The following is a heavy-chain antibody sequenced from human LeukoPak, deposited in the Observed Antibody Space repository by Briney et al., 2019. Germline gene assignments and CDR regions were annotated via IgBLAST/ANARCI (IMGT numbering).Heavy chain of an antibody. V-gene: IGHV4-61*02. Sequence: SQTLSLTCTVSGGSVTSGNYYWHWIRQPAGKGLGWIGRIYTNGGASYNPSLKSRVTISIDASKNQFSLKLSSVTAADTAVYYCAREPPGYWGQGILVTVSS. J-gene: IGHJ4*02. CDR2: IYTNGGA. CDR3: AREPPGY. CDR1: GGSVTSGNYY.